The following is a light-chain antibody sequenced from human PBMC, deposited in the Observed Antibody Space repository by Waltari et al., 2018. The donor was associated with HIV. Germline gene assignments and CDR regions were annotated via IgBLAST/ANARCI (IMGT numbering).Light chain of an antibody. J-gene: IGLJ2*01. V-gene: IGLV1-40*01. CDR2: GNS. Sequence: QSLLTQPPSGSGAQGQRVTISCTGSSSNIGAGFDVHWYQQLPGTVPKLPIYGNSNRPSVVPPPFSGSKSGTPASLAITGLQAVDEADYYCQSYDRSLSGYVVFGGGTKLTVL. CDR1: SSNIGAGFD. CDR3: QSYDRSLSGYVV.